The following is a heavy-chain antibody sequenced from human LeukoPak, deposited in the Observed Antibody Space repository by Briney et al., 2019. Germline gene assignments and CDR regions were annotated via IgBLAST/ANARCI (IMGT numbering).Heavy chain of an antibody. CDR3: AKVSTAEYGYYYYGMDV. Sequence: TGGSLRLSCAASGFTFDDYAMHWVRQAPGKGLEWVSGISWNSGSIGYADSVKGRFTISRDNAKNSLYLQMNSQRAEDTALYYCAKVSTAEYGYYYYGMDVWGQGTTVTVSS. CDR2: ISWNSGSI. J-gene: IGHJ6*02. D-gene: IGHD4-17*01. V-gene: IGHV3-9*01. CDR1: GFTFDDYA.